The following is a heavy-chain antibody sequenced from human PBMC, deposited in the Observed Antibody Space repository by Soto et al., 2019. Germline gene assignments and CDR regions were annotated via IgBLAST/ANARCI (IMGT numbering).Heavy chain of an antibody. J-gene: IGHJ4*02. CDR1: GYTFTGYY. CDR3: ARGLYSSGGGFDY. Sequence: QVQLVQSGAEVKKPGASVKVSCKASGYTFTGYYMHWVRQAPGQGLEWMGWFNPNSGGTNYAQKFQGWVTMTRDTSISTAYMELCRLRSDDTAVYYCARGLYSSGGGFDYWGQGTLVTVSS. V-gene: IGHV1-2*04. D-gene: IGHD6-19*01. CDR2: FNPNSGGT.